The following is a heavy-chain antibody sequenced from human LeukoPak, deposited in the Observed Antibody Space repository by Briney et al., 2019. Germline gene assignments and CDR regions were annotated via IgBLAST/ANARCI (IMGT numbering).Heavy chain of an antibody. V-gene: IGHV4-4*07. D-gene: IGHD3-22*01. CDR1: GGSFSGYY. Sequence: SETLSLTCAVYGGSFSGYYWSWIRQPAGKGLEWIGRIYTSGSTNYNPSLKSRVTISVDTSKNQFSLKLSSVTAADTAVYYCAREAYYYDSSGYLDYFDYWGQGTLVTVSS. CDR2: IYTSGST. J-gene: IGHJ4*02. CDR3: AREAYYYDSSGYLDYFDY.